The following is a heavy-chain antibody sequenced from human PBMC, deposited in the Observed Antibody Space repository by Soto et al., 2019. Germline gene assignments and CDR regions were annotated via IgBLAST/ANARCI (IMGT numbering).Heavy chain of an antibody. J-gene: IGHJ6*02. Sequence: QVQLVQSGAEVKKPGSSVKISCRASGDTFSSYTVNWLRQAPGRGLEWMGRIIPVLRTTDYAQTFRGRLSITADKSSNTVNMELGSLRSEDTAVYYCARRRYCGYDCYHKHYYGMDVWGQGTTVTVAS. CDR2: IIPVLRTT. CDR3: ARRRYCGYDCYHKHYYGMDV. CDR1: GDTFSSYT. V-gene: IGHV1-69*08. D-gene: IGHD2-21*01.